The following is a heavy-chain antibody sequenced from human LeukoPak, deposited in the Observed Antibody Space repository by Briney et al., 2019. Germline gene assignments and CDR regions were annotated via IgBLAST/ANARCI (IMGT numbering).Heavy chain of an antibody. CDR3: ARETSSRYFDY. J-gene: IGHJ4*02. V-gene: IGHV1-8*03. CDR1: GYTFTGYY. Sequence: ASVRVSCKASGYTFTGYYMHWVRQAPGQRLEWIGWINPKSGRTGYAQKFQGRVTITRNTSISTAYMELSSLRSEDTAVYYCARETSSRYFDYWGQGTLLTVSS. CDR2: INPKSGRT.